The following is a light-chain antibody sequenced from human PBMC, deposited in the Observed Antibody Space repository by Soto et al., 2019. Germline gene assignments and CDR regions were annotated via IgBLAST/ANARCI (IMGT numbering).Light chain of an antibody. CDR1: SSDVGGYNY. CDR2: EVS. Sequence: QSALTQPASVSGSPGQSITISCTGTSSDVGGYNYVSWYQQHPGKAPKLMIYEVSNRPSGDSNRFSGSKSGNTASLTISGLQAEDEADYYCSSYTSSSTFVFGTGTNLTVL. CDR3: SSYTSSSTFV. V-gene: IGLV2-14*01. J-gene: IGLJ1*01.